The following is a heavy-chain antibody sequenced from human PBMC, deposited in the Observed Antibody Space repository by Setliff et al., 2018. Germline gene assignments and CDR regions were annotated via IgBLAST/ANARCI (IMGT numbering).Heavy chain of an antibody. D-gene: IGHD2-21*01. V-gene: IGHV1-3*03. J-gene: IGHJ4*02. CDR1: GYSFTLYA. CDR2: MNIDNGKT. Sequence: GASVKVSCKASGYSFTLYAMHWMRQAPGQRLEWMGWMNIDNGKTEYSQEFQDRVTFTRDTFAETAYMELRSLTSDDKAVYYCARGYCDGIGCPAPLYYFDSWGQGTLVTVSS. CDR3: ARGYCDGIGCPAPLYYFDS.